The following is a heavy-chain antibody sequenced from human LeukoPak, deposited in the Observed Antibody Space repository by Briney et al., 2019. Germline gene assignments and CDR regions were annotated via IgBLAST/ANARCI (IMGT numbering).Heavy chain of an antibody. CDR1: GFTFSSYS. J-gene: IGHJ4*02. CDR2: ISSSSSTI. V-gene: IGHV3-48*01. D-gene: IGHD1-26*01. CDR3: ARARVGYGYYLDY. Sequence: GGSLRPSCAASGFTFSSYSMYWVRQAPGKGLEWVSYISSSSSTIYYADSVKGRFTISRDNAKNSLYLQMNSLRAEDTAVYYCARARVGYGYYLDYWGQGTLVTVSS.